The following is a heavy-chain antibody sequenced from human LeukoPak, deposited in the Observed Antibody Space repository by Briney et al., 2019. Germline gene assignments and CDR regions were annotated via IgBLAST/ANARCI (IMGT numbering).Heavy chain of an antibody. CDR2: IYYSGST. CDR1: GGSISSSSYY. Sequence: SETLSLTCTVYGGSISSSSYYWGWIRQPPGKGLEWIGSIYYSGSTYYNPSLKSRVTISVDTSKNQFSLKLSSVTAADTAVYYCARTEEVYSSSSGVYFDYWGQGTLVTVSS. CDR3: ARTEEVYSSSSGVYFDY. J-gene: IGHJ4*02. V-gene: IGHV4-39*07. D-gene: IGHD6-6*01.